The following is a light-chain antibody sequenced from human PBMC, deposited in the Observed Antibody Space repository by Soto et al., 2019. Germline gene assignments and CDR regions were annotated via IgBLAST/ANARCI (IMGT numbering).Light chain of an antibody. CDR2: LNSDGSH. CDR3: QTWGSGIQV. J-gene: IGLJ3*02. V-gene: IGLV4-69*01. CDR1: SGHSSYP. Sequence: QLVLTQSPSASASLGASVKLTCTLSSGHSSYPIAWHQQQPEKGPRYLMKLNSDGSHSKGDGIPDRFSGSTSGAERYLTISSHQSEDEADYYCQTWGSGIQVFGGGTKLTVL.